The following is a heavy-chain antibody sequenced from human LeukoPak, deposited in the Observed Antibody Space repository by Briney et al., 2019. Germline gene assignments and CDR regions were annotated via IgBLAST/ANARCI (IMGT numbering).Heavy chain of an antibody. CDR2: IYYSEST. CDR3: ARRIRRDWYFDL. CDR1: GGSISSFY. Sequence: SETLSLTCTVSGGSISSFYWSWIRQPPRKGLEWIGYIYYSESTNYHPSLKSRVTISVDTSKNQFSLKLSSVTAADTAVYYCARRIRRDWYFDLWGRGTLVTVSS. V-gene: IGHV4-59*12. J-gene: IGHJ2*01.